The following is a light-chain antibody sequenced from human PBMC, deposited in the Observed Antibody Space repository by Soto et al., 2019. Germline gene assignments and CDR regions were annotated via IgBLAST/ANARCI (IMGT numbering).Light chain of an antibody. CDR2: GVS. J-gene: IGKJ3*01. V-gene: IGKV3-20*01. Sequence: EIVLTQFPGTLSLSPGERATLSCRASQSVSSRYLAWYQQKPGQAPRLRIYGVSSRATGIPDRFSGSGSGTDFTLTISRLEPEDFAVYYCQQYGSSPLFTFGPGTKVDIK. CDR3: QQYGSSPLFT. CDR1: QSVSSRY.